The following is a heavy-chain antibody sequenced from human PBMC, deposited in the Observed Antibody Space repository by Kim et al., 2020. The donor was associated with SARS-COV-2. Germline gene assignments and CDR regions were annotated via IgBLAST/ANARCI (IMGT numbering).Heavy chain of an antibody. Sequence: ASVKVSCKASGYTFTSYYMHWVRQAPGQGLEWMGIINPSGGSTSYAQKFQGRVTMTRDTSTSTVYMELSSLRSEDTAVYYCARERVITMVRGVQPPDYYYYGMDVWGQGTTVTVSS. V-gene: IGHV1-46*01. CDR2: INPSGGST. CDR1: GYTFTSYY. D-gene: IGHD3-10*01. CDR3: ARERVITMVRGVQPPDYYYYGMDV. J-gene: IGHJ6*02.